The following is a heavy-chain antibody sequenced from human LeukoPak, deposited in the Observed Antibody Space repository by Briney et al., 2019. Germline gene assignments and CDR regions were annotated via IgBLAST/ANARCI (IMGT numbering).Heavy chain of an antibody. CDR1: GGSISSSSYY. J-gene: IGHJ4*02. CDR2: IYYSGST. CDR3: ARGKGSSWRGFFDY. Sequence: SETLSLTCTVSGGSISSSSYYWGWIRQPPGKGLEWIGSIYYSGSTYYNPSLKSRVTISVDTSKNQFSLKLSSVTAADTAVYYCARGKGSSWRGFFDYWGQGTLVTVPS. V-gene: IGHV4-39*07. D-gene: IGHD6-13*01.